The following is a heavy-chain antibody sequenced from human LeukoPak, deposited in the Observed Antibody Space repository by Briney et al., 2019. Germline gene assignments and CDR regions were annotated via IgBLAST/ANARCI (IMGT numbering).Heavy chain of an antibody. D-gene: IGHD3-16*02. V-gene: IGHV1-18*01. CDR2: ISAYNGNT. Sequence: ASVKVSCKASGYTFTSYGISWVRQAPGQGLEWMGWISAYNGNTNYAQKLQGRVTMTTDTSTSTAYMELRSLRSDDTAVHYCARVNMITFGGVILSYFDYWGQGTLVTVSS. CDR3: ARVNMITFGGVILSYFDY. J-gene: IGHJ4*02. CDR1: GYTFTSYG.